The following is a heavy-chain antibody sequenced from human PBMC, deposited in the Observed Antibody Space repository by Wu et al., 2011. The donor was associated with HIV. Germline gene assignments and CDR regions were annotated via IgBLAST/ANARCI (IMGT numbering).Heavy chain of an antibody. CDR1: GYLFTGFY. D-gene: IGHD6-13*01. Sequence: QVQLVQSGAEVRKPGASVKVSCKASGYLFTGFYIHWVRQAPGQGLEWMGWINPNSGGTNYAQKFQGRATMTRDTSINTAYMDLSSLTSDDTAVYYCARDPGIAPTGMFGWGQGPWSPSPQ. J-gene: IGHJ1*01. V-gene: IGHV1-2*02. CDR3: ARDPGIAPTGMFG. CDR2: INPNSGGT.